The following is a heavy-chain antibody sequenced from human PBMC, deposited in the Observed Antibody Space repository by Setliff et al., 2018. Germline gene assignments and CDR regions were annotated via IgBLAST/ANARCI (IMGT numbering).Heavy chain of an antibody. D-gene: IGHD3-3*01. J-gene: IGHJ4*02. V-gene: IGHV4-38-2*01. Sequence: SETLSLTCAVSGYSISSGYYWGWIRQPPGKGLEWIGSIYYSGSTYYNPSLKSRVTISVDTSKNQFSLKLSSVTAADTAVYYCARRATYYNFWSGYYDYWGQGTLVTVSS. CDR1: GYSISSGYY. CDR2: IYYSGST. CDR3: ARRATYYNFWSGYYDY.